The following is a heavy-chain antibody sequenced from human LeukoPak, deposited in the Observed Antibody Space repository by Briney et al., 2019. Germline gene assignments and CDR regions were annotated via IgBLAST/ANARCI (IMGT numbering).Heavy chain of an antibody. CDR2: IYHSGST. D-gene: IGHD4-17*01. Sequence: KPSETLSLTRTVSGYSISSGYYWGWIRQPPGKGLGWIGSIYHSGSTYYNPSLKSRVTISVDTSKNQFSLKLSSVTAADTAVYYCARVPTVTTVNFDYWGQGTLVTVSS. J-gene: IGHJ4*02. CDR3: ARVPTVTTVNFDY. V-gene: IGHV4-38-2*02. CDR1: GYSISSGYY.